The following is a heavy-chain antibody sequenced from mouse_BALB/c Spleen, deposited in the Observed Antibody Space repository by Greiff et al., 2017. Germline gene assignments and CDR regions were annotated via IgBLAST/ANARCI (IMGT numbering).Heavy chain of an antibody. D-gene: IGHD2-1*01. V-gene: IGHV5-6*01. Sequence: EVNLVESGGDLVKPGGSLKLSCAASGFTFSSYGMSWVRQTPDKRLEWVATISSGGSYTYYPDSVKGRFTISRDNAKNTLYLQMSSLKSEDTAMYYCARQVVTSLFDYWGQGTTLTVSS. CDR1: GFTFSSYG. CDR3: ARQVVTSLFDY. CDR2: ISSGGSYT. J-gene: IGHJ2*01.